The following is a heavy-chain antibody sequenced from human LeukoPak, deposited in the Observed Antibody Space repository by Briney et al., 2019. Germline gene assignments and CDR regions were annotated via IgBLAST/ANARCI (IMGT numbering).Heavy chain of an antibody. J-gene: IGHJ2*01. V-gene: IGHV1-2*02. CDR3: ARGQMGYYYDSSGSFDL. CDR1: GYTFTSYA. Sequence: ASVKVSCKASGYTFTSYAMNWVRQAPGQGLEWMGWINPNSGGTNYAQKFQGRVTMTRDTSISTAYMELSRLRSDDTAVYYCARGQMGYYYDSSGSFDLWGRGTLVTVSS. D-gene: IGHD3-22*01. CDR2: INPNSGGT.